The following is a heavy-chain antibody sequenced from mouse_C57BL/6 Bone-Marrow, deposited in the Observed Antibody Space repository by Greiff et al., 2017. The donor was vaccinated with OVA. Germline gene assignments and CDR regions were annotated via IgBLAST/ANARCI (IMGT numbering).Heavy chain of an antibody. V-gene: IGHV1-26*01. Sequence: VQLQQPGPELVKPGASVKISCKASGYTFTDYYMNWVKQSHGKSLEWIGDINTNNGGPSYNQKFKGKATLTVDTSSSTAYMELRSLTSEDSAVYYCARRCGSGYGYWGQGTTLTVSS. D-gene: IGHD3-2*02. CDR3: ARRCGSGYGY. CDR1: GYTFTDYY. J-gene: IGHJ2*01. CDR2: INTNNGGP.